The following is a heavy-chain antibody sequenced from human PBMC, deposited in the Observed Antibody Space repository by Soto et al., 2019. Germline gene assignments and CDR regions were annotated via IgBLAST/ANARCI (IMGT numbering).Heavy chain of an antibody. D-gene: IGHD1-26*01. CDR3: AGSGSYWGIDY. CDR2: INAGNGNT. Sequence: QVQLVQSGAEEKKPGASVKVSCKASGYTFTSYAMHWVRQAPGQRLEWMGWINAGNGNTKYSQKVQGRVTITRDTSASTAYMELSRLRSKDTAGYYCAGSGSYWGIDYWGQGTRVTVSS. V-gene: IGHV1-3*05. J-gene: IGHJ4*02. CDR1: GYTFTSYA.